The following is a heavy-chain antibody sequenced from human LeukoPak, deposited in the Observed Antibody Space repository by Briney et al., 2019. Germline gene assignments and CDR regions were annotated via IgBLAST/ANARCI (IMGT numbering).Heavy chain of an antibody. D-gene: IGHD5-18*01. V-gene: IGHV3-15*01. CDR2: IKSKTDGETT. J-gene: IGHJ6*02. CDR3: TTPRREYKYGYHYYGMDV. Sequence: GGSLRLSCAASGFTFSTYWMSWVRQAAGKGLEWVGRIKSKTDGETTDYAAPVKGRFIILRDDSKSTLYLQMNSLKTEDTAVYYCTTPRREYKYGYHYYGMDVWGQGTTVTVSS. CDR1: GFTFSTYW.